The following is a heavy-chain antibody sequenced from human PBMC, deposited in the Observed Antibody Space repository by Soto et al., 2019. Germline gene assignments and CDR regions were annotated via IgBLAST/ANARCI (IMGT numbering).Heavy chain of an antibody. J-gene: IGHJ6*02. D-gene: IGHD6-19*01. CDR1: GGTFSSYA. CDR2: IIPIFGTA. CDR3: ARTKVEMAVYYYYGIDV. V-gene: IGHV1-69*12. Sequence: QVQLVQSGAEVKKPGSSVKVSCKASGGTFSSYAISWVRQAPGQGLEWMGGIIPIFGTANYAQKFQGRVTITADESTSTAYMGLSSLRSEDTAVYYCARTKVEMAVYYYYGIDVWGQGTTVTVSS.